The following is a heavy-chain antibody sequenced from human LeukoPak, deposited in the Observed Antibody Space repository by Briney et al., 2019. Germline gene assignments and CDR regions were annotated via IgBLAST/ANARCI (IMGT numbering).Heavy chain of an antibody. D-gene: IGHD3-22*01. J-gene: IGHJ1*01. Sequence: GGSLRLSCAASGFTFSSYWMRWVRQAPGKGLVWVSRIKSDGSTNYADSVKGRLTISRDNAKNTVSLQMNSLRAEDTGVYYCARAPSEIGGYYPEYFRHWGQGTLVTVSS. CDR3: ARAPSEIGGYYPEYFRH. V-gene: IGHV3-74*01. CDR2: IKSDGST. CDR1: GFTFSSYW.